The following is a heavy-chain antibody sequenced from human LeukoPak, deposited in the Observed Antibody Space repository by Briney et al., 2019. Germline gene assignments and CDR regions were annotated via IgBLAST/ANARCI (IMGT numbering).Heavy chain of an antibody. D-gene: IGHD6-13*01. CDR1: GFTFSSYS. CDR2: ISSSSTI. V-gene: IGHV3-48*04. Sequence: PGGSLRLSCAASGFTFSSYSMNWVRQAPGKGLEWVSYISSSSTIYYADSVKGRFTISRDNAKNSLYLQMNSLRAEDTAVYYRARGGIAAAGKGRGYYYYYYMDVWGKGTTVTVSS. J-gene: IGHJ6*03. CDR3: ARGGIAAAGKGRGYYYYYYMDV.